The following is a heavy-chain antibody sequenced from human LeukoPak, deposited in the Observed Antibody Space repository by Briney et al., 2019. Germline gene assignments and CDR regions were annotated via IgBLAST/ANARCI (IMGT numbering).Heavy chain of an antibody. D-gene: IGHD1-26*01. J-gene: IGHJ4*02. CDR2: IDPEDGET. Sequence: GASVKVSCKVSGHTLTDLSTHWVRQAPGRGLEWMGGIDPEDGETIYAQKFQGRVTMTEDTSTDTAYMELSSLRSEDTVVYYCATGGIYSLLDYWGQGTLVTVSS. V-gene: IGHV1-24*01. CDR1: GHTLTDLS. CDR3: ATGGIYSLLDY.